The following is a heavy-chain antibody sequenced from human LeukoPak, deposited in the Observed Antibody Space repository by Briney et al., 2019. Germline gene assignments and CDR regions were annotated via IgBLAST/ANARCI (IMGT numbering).Heavy chain of an antibody. V-gene: IGHV1-69*05. Sequence: ASVKVSCKTSGGTFNNSAISWVRQAPGQGLEWMGRIIPIFGTANYAQKFQGRVTITTDESTSTAYMELSSLRSEDTAVYYGARDLDGSEAFQNWGQGTLVTVSS. CDR1: GGTFNNSA. D-gene: IGHD3-10*01. CDR3: ARDLDGSEAFQN. CDR2: IIPIFGTA. J-gene: IGHJ1*01.